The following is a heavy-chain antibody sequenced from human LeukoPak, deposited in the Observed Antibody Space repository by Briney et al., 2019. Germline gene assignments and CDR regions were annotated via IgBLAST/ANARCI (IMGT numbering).Heavy chain of an antibody. J-gene: IGHJ4*02. CDR3: ARGAYGDHFDY. CDR2: ISISISDI. D-gene: IGHD4-17*01. Sequence: PRGSPRLSSAASGFTFSYYTMNWGRHAPGKGLEWVSSISISISDIYYTDSSKGRFTISKDNAKNTLYLQMNSIRPEDRAFFDFARGAYGDHFDYWGQATLVTVSS. V-gene: IGHV3-21*01. CDR1: GFTFSYYT.